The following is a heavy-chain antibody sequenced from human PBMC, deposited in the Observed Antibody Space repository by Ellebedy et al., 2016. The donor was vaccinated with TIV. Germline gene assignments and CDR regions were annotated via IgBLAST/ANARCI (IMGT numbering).Heavy chain of an antibody. CDR2: IRQEGDEI. CDR3: ARRASYGDYAVQVNPWFDP. V-gene: IGHV3-7*01. CDR1: GFNFRSYW. Sequence: GESLKISCAASGFNFRSYWMTWVRQAPGKGLEWVAKIRQEGDEIYYVESVKGRFTISRDNAQNSLFLQMNSLRVEDTAVYYCARRASYGDYAVQVNPWFDPWGLGTLVTVSS. J-gene: IGHJ5*02. D-gene: IGHD4-17*01.